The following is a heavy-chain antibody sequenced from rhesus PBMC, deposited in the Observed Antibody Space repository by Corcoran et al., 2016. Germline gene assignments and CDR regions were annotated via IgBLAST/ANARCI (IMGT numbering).Heavy chain of an antibody. D-gene: IGHD5-24*01. J-gene: IGHJ3*01. Sequence: EVQLVESGGGLVQPGGSLRLSCAAPGFTFSSYWMYWFRQAPGKGLEWVLRISSDGRSTSYAHSLKGRFTISRENAKHSLYLQMNSLRAEDTAVYYCAKEGWGSVGAFDFWGQGLRVTVSS. CDR2: ISSDGRST. CDR1: GFTFSSYW. V-gene: IGHV3-119*01. CDR3: AKEGWGSVGAFDF.